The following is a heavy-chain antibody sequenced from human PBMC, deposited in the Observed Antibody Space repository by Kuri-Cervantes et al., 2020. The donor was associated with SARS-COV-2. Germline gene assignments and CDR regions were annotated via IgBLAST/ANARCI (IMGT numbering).Heavy chain of an antibody. V-gene: IGHV4-34*01. CDR3: ARVKSVVTPDIDD. J-gene: IGHJ4*02. CDR2: INHSGST. Sequence: SETLSLTCAVYGGSFSGYYWSWIRQPPGKGLEWIGEINHSGSTNYNPSLKSRVTISVDTSKNQFSLKLSSVTAADTAVYYCARVKSVVTPDIDDWGQGTLVTVSS. CDR1: GGSFSGYY. D-gene: IGHD4-23*01.